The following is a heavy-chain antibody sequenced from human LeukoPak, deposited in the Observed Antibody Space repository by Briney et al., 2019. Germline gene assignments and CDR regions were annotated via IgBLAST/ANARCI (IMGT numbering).Heavy chain of an antibody. D-gene: IGHD2-21*01. Sequence: PGGSLRLSCAASGFTVSSNYMSWVRQAPGKGLEWVSVIYSGGSTYYADSVKGRFTISRDNSKNTLYLQMNSLRAEDTAVYYCARGEVYCGGDCYGMDVWGQGTTVTVSS. J-gene: IGHJ6*02. CDR2: IYSGGST. CDR1: GFTVSSNY. CDR3: ARGEVYCGGDCYGMDV. V-gene: IGHV3-53*01.